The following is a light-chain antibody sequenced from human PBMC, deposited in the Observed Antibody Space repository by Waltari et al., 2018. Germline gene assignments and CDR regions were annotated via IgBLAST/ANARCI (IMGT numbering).Light chain of an antibody. J-gene: IGLJ2*01. CDR2: EVT. CDR3: CSYAGISTHVV. Sequence: QSALTQPASVSGSPGQSITISCTGTSSDVGSYKFVSWYQQPPGKAPKLRIYEVTKRPSGVSNRFSGSKSGNTASLTISGLRPEDEAEYYCCSYAGISTHVVFGGGTKLTVL. V-gene: IGLV2-23*02. CDR1: SSDVGSYKF.